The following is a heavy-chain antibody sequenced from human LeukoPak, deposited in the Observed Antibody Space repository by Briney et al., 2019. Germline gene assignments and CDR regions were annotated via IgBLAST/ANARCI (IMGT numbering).Heavy chain of an antibody. V-gene: IGHV3-7*01. Sequence: GGSLRLSCAAFGFTFSNYWMNWVRQAPGKGLEWVAIIKLDGSVKYYVDSVKGRFSISRDNAKNLLSLQMNSLRAEDTAVYYCARIHGGYPFDHWGQGTLVTVSS. CDR2: IKLDGSVK. CDR1: GFTFSNYW. CDR3: ARIHGGYPFDH. D-gene: IGHD2-15*01. J-gene: IGHJ4*02.